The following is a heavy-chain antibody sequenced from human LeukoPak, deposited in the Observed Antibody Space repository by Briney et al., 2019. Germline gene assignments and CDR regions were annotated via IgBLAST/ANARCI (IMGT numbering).Heavy chain of an antibody. CDR1: GGSISSSSYC. D-gene: IGHD3-3*01. V-gene: IGHV4-39*01. J-gene: IGHJ4*02. CDR3: ASLRVIMAPFDY. CDR2: IYYSGST. Sequence: SETLSLTCTVSGGSISSSSYCWGWIRQPPGTGLEWIGSIYYSGSTYYNPSLKSRVTISVDTSKNQFSLKLSSVTAADTAVYYCASLRVIMAPFDYWGQGTLVTVSS.